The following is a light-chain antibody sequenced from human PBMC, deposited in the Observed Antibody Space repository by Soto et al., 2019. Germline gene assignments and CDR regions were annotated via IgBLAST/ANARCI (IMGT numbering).Light chain of an antibody. CDR2: GAS. V-gene: IGKV3-15*01. CDR1: ESVRTS. J-gene: IGKJ1*01. Sequence: EVVLTQSPATLSVSPGERATLSCRASESVRTSLAWYQQKPGRSPSLLIFGASTRATGLPARFSGSGSGEEFTLTINNLQSEDFAVYYCQQYADWPRTFGQGTKLEFK. CDR3: QQYADWPRT.